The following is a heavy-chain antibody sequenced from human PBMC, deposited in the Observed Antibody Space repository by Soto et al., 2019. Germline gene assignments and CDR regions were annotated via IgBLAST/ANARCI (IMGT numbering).Heavy chain of an antibody. CDR2: ISYDGSNK. CDR1: GFTFSSYA. V-gene: IGHV3-30-3*01. Sequence: QVQLVESGGGVVQPGRSLRLSCAASGFTFSSYAMHWVRQAPGKGLEWVAVISYDGSNKYYADSVKGRFTISRDNSKNTLYLQMNSLRAEDTAVYYCARDRGDYVRGHFDYWGQGTLVTVSS. CDR3: ARDRGDYVRGHFDY. J-gene: IGHJ4*02. D-gene: IGHD4-17*01.